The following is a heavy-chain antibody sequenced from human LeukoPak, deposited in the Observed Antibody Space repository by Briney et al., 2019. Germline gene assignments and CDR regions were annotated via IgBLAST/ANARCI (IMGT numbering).Heavy chain of an antibody. CDR3: AKVLDVVPAAIPFDY. CDR1: GFTFSSYA. D-gene: IGHD2-2*01. CDR2: ISGSGGST. J-gene: IGHJ4*02. V-gene: IGHV3-23*01. Sequence: GGSLRLSCAASGFTFSSYAMSWVRQPPGKGLEWVSAISGSGGSTYYADSVKGRFTISRDNSKNTLYLQMNSLRAEDTAVYYCAKVLDVVPAAIPFDYWGQGTLVTVSS.